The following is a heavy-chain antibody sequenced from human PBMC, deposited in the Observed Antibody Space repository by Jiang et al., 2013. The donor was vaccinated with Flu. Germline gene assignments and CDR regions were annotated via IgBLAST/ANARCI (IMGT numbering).Heavy chain of an antibody. J-gene: IGHJ6*02. CDR3: AKDRGTVTTPYYYGMDV. V-gene: IGHV3-30*18. D-gene: IGHD4-17*01. CDR1: GFTFSSYG. Sequence: SGFTFSSYGMHWVRQAPGKGLEWVAVISYDGSNKYYADSVKGRFTISRDNSKNTLYLQMNSLRAEDTAVFYCAKDRGTVTTPYYYGMDVWGQGTTVTVSS. CDR2: ISYDGSNK.